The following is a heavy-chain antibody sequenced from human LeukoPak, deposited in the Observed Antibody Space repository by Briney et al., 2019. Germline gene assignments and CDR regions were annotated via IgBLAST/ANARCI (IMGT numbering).Heavy chain of an antibody. CDR3: ARRDYGSGSYGWLDP. CDR2: IYYSGNT. J-gene: IGHJ5*02. V-gene: IGHV4-39*01. CDR1: GGSISSSSFY. Sequence: SETLSLTCTVSGGSISSSSFYWGWIRQPPGKGLEWIGSIYYSGNTYYNPSLKSRVTISVDTSKNQFSLKLSSVTAADTAVYYCARRDYGSGSYGWLDPWGQGTLVTVSS. D-gene: IGHD3-10*01.